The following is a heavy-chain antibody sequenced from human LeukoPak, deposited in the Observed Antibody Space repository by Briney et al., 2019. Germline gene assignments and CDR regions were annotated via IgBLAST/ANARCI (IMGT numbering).Heavy chain of an antibody. CDR3: ARTVPVATLGGFDP. Sequence: PSETLSLTCSVSGDSISSADHYWTWIRHHPEKGLEWIGDIHYSGNTYFNPSLRSRITISMDTSKNYFSLNLTSVTAADTAVYYCARTVPVATLGGFDPWGQGTLVTVSS. V-gene: IGHV4-31*03. D-gene: IGHD2-2*01. CDR1: GDSISSADHY. CDR2: IHYSGNT. J-gene: IGHJ5*02.